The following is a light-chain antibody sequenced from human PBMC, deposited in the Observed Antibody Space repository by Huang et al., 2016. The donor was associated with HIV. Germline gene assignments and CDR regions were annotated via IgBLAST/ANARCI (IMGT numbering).Light chain of an antibody. CDR3: QQSYSSLLS. Sequence: DIQMTQSPSSLSASLGDRVIMTCRASQTITTYLNWYQQQTGKAPKLLIYAASSLQTGVPSRCSGSGSGTDFTLTISSMQPEDFATYYCQQSYSSLLSFGGGTKVAIK. CDR1: QTITTY. CDR2: AAS. V-gene: IGKV1-39*01. J-gene: IGKJ4*01.